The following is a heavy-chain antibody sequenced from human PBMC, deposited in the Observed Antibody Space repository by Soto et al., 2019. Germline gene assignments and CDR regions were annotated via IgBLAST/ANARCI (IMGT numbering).Heavy chain of an antibody. J-gene: IGHJ5*02. CDR2: IGTAGDT. Sequence: GGSLRLSCAASGFTFSSYDMHWVRQATGKGLEWVSAIGTAGDTYYPGSVKGRFTISRENAKNSLYLQMNSLRAEDTAVYYCARDLIPSRAESWFDPWGQGTLVTVSS. CDR1: GFTFSSYD. CDR3: ARDLIPSRAESWFDP. V-gene: IGHV3-13*01. D-gene: IGHD3-16*01.